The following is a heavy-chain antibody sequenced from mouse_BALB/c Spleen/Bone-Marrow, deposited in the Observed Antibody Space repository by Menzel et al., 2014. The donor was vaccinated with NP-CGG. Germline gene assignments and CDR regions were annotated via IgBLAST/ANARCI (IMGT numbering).Heavy chain of an antibody. J-gene: IGHJ2*01. CDR2: INSNGGST. CDR1: GFTFXSYG. D-gene: IGHD2-1*01. Sequence: EVQGVESGGGLVQPGGSLKLSCAASGFTFXSYGMSWVRQTPDKRLELVASINSNGGSTYYPDSVKGRFTISRDNAKNTLSLQMSSLKSEDTAMYYCARGNYGNYVDYFDYWGQGTTLTVSS. V-gene: IGHV5-6-3*01. CDR3: ARGNYGNYVDYFDY.